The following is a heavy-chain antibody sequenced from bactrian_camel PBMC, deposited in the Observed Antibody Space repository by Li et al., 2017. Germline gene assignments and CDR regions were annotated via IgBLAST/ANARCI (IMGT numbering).Heavy chain of an antibody. J-gene: IGHJ4*01. CDR2: ADLGGGRE. Sequence: VQLVESGGGSAQAGGSLRLSCVVAEFSKNTKCMGWFRQAPGKDLKDREGVAAADLGGGRENYADFVKGRFAVSQDNGKNTLSLQMTALKPEDTAWYYCAFAVVAGGLWYDSYEYHYWGQGTQVTVS. D-gene: IGHD7*01. CDR1: EFSKNTKC. CDR3: AFAVVAGGLWYDSYEYHY. V-gene: IGHV3S40*01.